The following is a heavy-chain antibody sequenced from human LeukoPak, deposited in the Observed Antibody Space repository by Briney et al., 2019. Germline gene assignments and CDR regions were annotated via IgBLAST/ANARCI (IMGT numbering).Heavy chain of an antibody. CDR3: AKCPYGYIDY. Sequence: GGSLRLSCAASGFTFSNNGMHWVRQAPGKGLEWVAYIRYDGSKTDYAGSVKGRFTISRDNSKNTLYPQMNSLRAEDTAVYYCAKCPYGYIDYWGQGTLVTVSS. J-gene: IGHJ4*02. D-gene: IGHD3-10*01. CDR1: GFTFSNNG. CDR2: IRYDGSKT. V-gene: IGHV3-30*02.